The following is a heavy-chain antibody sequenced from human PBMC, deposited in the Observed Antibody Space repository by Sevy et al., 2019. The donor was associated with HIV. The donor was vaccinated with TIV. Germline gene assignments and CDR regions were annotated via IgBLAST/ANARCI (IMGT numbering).Heavy chain of an antibody. V-gene: IGHV3-23*01. CDR1: GFTFSNYA. CDR2: ISFSGSDT. J-gene: IGHJ4*01. Sequence: GGSLRLSCAASGFTFSNYAMSWVRQAPGKGLEWVSVISFSGSDTYYADSVKGRFTISRDNSKNTLYLQMNTLRAEDTAVYYCARDRVSGSYYAGDFDYWGQEPWSPSPQ. CDR3: ARDRVSGSYYAGDFDY. D-gene: IGHD1-26*01.